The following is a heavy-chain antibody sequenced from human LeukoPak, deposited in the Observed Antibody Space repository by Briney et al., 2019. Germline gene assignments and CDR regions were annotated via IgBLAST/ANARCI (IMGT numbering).Heavy chain of an antibody. CDR1: GYSISSGYY. J-gene: IGHJ4*02. V-gene: IGHV4-38-2*01. CDR3: ARHRCSGGSCQNLILDY. CDR2: IYHSGST. Sequence: SETLSLTCAVSGYSISSGYYWGWIRQPPGKGLEWIGSIYHSGSTYYNPSLKSRVTISVDTSKNQFSLKLSSVTAADTAVYYCARHRCSGGSCQNLILDYWGQGTLVTVSS. D-gene: IGHD2-15*01.